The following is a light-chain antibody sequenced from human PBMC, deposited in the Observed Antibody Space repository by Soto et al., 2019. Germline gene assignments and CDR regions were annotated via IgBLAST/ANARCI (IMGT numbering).Light chain of an antibody. V-gene: IGKV3D-15*01. CDR3: QQYNNWPPLT. J-gene: IGKJ4*01. Sequence: EIVMTQSPAILSVSPGERSTLSCRSSHSVSSNLAWYQQKPCQAPRLLIYGASTRATGIPARFSGSGSGTEFTLTISSLQSEDFAVYYCQQYNNWPPLTFGGGTKVDIK. CDR2: GAS. CDR1: HSVSSN.